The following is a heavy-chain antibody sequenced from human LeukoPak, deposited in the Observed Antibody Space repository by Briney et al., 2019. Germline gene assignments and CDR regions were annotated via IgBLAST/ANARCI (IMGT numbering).Heavy chain of an antibody. Sequence: PSETLSLTCTVSGGSISSYYWSWIRQPPGKGLEWIGYIYYSGSTNYNPSLKSRVTISVDTYKNQFSLKLSSVTAADTAVYYCARVGDYYDSSGYPRYYFDYWGQGTLVTVSS. V-gene: IGHV4-59*01. CDR2: IYYSGST. D-gene: IGHD3-22*01. J-gene: IGHJ4*02. CDR3: ARVGDYYDSSGYPRYYFDY. CDR1: GGSISSYY.